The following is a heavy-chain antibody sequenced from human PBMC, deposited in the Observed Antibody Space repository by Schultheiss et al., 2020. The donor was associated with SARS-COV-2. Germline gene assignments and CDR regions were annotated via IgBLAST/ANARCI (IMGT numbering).Heavy chain of an antibody. Sequence: SETLSLTCTVSGGSISSGSYYWSWIRQPAGKGLEWIGRIYTSGSTNYNPSLKSRVTISVDTSKNQFSLKLSSVTAADTAVYYCARDLSGRDDYWGQGTLVTVSS. CDR3: ARDLSGRDDY. D-gene: IGHD1-26*01. J-gene: IGHJ4*02. CDR1: GGSISSGSYY. CDR2: IYTSGST. V-gene: IGHV4-61*02.